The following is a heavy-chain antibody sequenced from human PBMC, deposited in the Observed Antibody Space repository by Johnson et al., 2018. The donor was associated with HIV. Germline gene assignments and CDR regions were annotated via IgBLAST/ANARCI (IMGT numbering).Heavy chain of an antibody. CDR2: ISYDGSNE. CDR1: GFTFSSYT. Sequence: MQLVESGGGVVQPGRSLRLSCAASGFTFSSYTMYWVRQAPGKGLEWVAVISYDGSNEYYADSVKGRFTISRDNSKNTLYLQMNSLRAEDTAVYYCASGLGIVGATRSAFDIWGQGTVVTVSS. CDR3: ASGLGIVGATRSAFDI. J-gene: IGHJ3*02. D-gene: IGHD1-26*01. V-gene: IGHV3-30*04.